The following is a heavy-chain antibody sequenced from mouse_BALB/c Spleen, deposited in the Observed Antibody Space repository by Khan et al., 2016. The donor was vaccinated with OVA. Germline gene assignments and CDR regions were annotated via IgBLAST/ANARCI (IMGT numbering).Heavy chain of an antibody. J-gene: IGHJ1*01. CDR3: TRDGNYAHWYFDV. CDR1: GFTFSSYT. Sequence: EVELVESGGGLVKPGGSLKLSCAASGFTFSSYTMSWVRQTPEKRLEWVATISSGGTYTYYPDSVKGRFTISRDNAKNTLYLQMSSLKPEDTAMYYCTRDGNYAHWYFDVWGAGATVTVSS. CDR2: ISSGGTYT. D-gene: IGHD2-1*01. V-gene: IGHV5-6-4*01.